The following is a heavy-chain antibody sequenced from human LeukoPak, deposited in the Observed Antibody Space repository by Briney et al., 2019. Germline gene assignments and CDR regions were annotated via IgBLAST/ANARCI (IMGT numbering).Heavy chain of an antibody. CDR3: AKKNYHRFDY. D-gene: IGHD5-24*01. CDR1: GFTVSSNY. V-gene: IGHV3-23*01. Sequence: GGSLRLSCAASGFTVSSNYMTWVRQAPGKGLEWVSAISVSGDNTYYADSVKGRFTISRDNSKNTLYLQMNSLRAEDTAVYYCAKKNYHRFDYWGQGTLVIVSS. CDR2: ISVSGDNT. J-gene: IGHJ4*02.